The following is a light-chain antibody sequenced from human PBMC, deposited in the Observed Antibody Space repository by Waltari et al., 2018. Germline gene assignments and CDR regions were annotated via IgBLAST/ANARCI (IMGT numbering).Light chain of an antibody. Sequence: EIVLTQSPGTPSLSPGEGATLSCRASQSVSRYLAWYQQKAGQPPRLLIYEASSRATGIPDRFSGSGSGTDFSLTISRLEPEDFAVYYCQKYGTLPATFGQGTKVEIK. J-gene: IGKJ1*01. V-gene: IGKV3-20*01. CDR2: EAS. CDR1: QSVSRY. CDR3: QKYGTLPAT.